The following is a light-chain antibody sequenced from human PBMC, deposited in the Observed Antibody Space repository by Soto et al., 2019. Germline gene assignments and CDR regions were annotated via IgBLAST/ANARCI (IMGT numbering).Light chain of an antibody. J-gene: IGKJ2*01. Sequence: EIVLTQSPATLSVSPGESATLSCWATQSVSTTLAWYQQKPGQAPRLLIYGASTRAPGVPARFSGSGFGTTFTLTISGLRSEDFAVYYCQQYNDWRMYTFGQGTKLEI. V-gene: IGKV3-15*01. CDR1: QSVSTT. CDR3: QQYNDWRMYT. CDR2: GAS.